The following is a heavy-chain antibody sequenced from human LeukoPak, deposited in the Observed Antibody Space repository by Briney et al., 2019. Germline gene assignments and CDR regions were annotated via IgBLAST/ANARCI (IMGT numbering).Heavy chain of an antibody. CDR3: ARHYGH. CDR2: IYDSGSN. V-gene: IGHV4-39*01. CDR1: GGSIRSSYYY. D-gene: IGHD3-10*01. Sequence: SETLSLTCTVSGGSIRSSYYYWGWIRQPPGKGLEWIGSIYDSGSNYYNPSLKSRVTISVDTSKNQFSLKLNSVTAADTAVYYCARHYGHWGQGTLVTVSS. J-gene: IGHJ4*02.